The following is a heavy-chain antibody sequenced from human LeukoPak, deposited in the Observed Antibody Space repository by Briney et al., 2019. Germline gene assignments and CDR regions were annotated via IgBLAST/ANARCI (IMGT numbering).Heavy chain of an antibody. V-gene: IGHV4-34*01. CDR3: ARGITVVYYFDL. D-gene: IGHD1-20*01. Sequence: SETLSLTCAVDGGSFSGYYWSWFRQPPGKGLEWIGEIHYTGATSYSPSLKGRVTISPGTSNNQVSLRMKSVTAADTAVYYCARGITVVYYFDLWGRGTLVTVSS. CDR1: GGSFSGYY. J-gene: IGHJ2*01. CDR2: IHYTGAT.